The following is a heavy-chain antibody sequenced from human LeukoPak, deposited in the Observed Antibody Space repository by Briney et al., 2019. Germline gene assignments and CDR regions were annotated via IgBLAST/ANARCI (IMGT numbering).Heavy chain of an antibody. D-gene: IGHD3-10*01. CDR3: AKGRSRSGSFYDAMDV. CDR2: VSGSGGNT. V-gene: IGHV3-23*01. Sequence: PGGSLRLSCAASGITFSSYVMNWVRQAPGRGLECVATVSGSGGNTHYADSVKGRFTISRDSSKNTLYLQMISLRAEDAAVYHCAKGRSRSGSFYDAMDVWGQGTTVTVSS. CDR1: GITFSSYV. J-gene: IGHJ6*02.